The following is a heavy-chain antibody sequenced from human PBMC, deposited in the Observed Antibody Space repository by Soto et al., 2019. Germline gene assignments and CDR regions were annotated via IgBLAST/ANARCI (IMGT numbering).Heavy chain of an antibody. Sequence: PGVSLRLSCAASGFTFSTYTLHWVRQAPGKGLEWVAVVSFDGSNKYYADSLEGRFTISRDNSKNTLYLEMNSLRAEETAVYYCARDYSTKAPFDYWGQGTLVIVCS. CDR3: ARDYSTKAPFDY. CDR2: VSFDGSNK. CDR1: GFTFSTYT. V-gene: IGHV3-30-3*01. J-gene: IGHJ4*02. D-gene: IGHD2-21*01.